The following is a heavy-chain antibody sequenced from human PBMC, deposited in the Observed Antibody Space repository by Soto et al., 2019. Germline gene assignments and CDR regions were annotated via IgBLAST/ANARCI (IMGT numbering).Heavy chain of an antibody. J-gene: IGHJ4*02. V-gene: IGHV3-30-3*01. CDR2: ISYDGSNK. Sequence: QVQLVESGGGVVQPGRSLRLSCAASGFTFSSYAMHWVRQASGKGLEWVAVISYDGSNKYYADSVKGRFTISRDNSKNTLYLQVNSLRAEDTAVYYCARVAVEMATIHVFDYWGQGTLVTVSS. CDR3: ARVAVEMATIHVFDY. CDR1: GFTFSSYA. D-gene: IGHD5-12*01.